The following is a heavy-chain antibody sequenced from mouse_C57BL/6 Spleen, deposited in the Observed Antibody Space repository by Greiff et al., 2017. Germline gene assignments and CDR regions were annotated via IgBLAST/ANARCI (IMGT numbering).Heavy chain of an antibody. CDR3: TRDRGVVAWYWYFDV. D-gene: IGHD1-1*01. J-gene: IGHJ1*03. CDR1: GFTFSSYA. CDR2: ISSGGDYI. Sequence: DVKLQESGEGLVKPGGSLKLSCAASGFTFSSYAMSWVRQTPEKRLEWVAYISSGGDYIYYADTVKGRFTISRDNARNTLYLQRSSLKSEDTAMYYCTRDRGVVAWYWYFDVWGTGTTVTVSS. V-gene: IGHV5-9-1*02.